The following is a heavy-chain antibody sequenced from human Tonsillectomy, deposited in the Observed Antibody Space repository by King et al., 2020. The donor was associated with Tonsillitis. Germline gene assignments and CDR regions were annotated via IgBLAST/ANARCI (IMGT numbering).Heavy chain of an antibody. J-gene: IGHJ4*02. V-gene: IGHV3-7*01. Sequence: VQLVESGGGLVQPGGSLKLSCAASGFTFSSDWMNWVRQAPGKGLEWVANINQDGSKRYYVDSVKGRFTISRDNAENSLYLQMNSLRAEDTAVYYCARDPHPVPGVSFDYWGQGTLVAVSS. D-gene: IGHD3-10*01. CDR2: INQDGSKR. CDR3: ARDPHPVPGVSFDY. CDR1: GFTFSSDW.